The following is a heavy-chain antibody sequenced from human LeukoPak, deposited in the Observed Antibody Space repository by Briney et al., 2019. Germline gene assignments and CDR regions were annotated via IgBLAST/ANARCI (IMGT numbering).Heavy chain of an antibody. CDR1: GFTFSTYA. V-gene: IGHV3-23*01. D-gene: IGHD4/OR15-4a*01. Sequence: GGSVRLSCAASGFTFSTYAMSWVRQAPGKGLEWVSAITGSGDSTYYTDSVKGRFSVSRDNSKNTVYLQMNSLRVEDTAVYYCVYGSDSDYGGYPGLFDYWGQGTLVTVSS. J-gene: IGHJ4*02. CDR3: VYGSDSDYGGYPGLFDY. CDR2: ITGSGDST.